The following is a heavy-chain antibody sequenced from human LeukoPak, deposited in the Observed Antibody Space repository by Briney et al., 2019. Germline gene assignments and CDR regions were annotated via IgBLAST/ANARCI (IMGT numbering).Heavy chain of an antibody. J-gene: IGHJ4*02. CDR2: IKQDGSEK. CDR1: GFTFSSHW. V-gene: IGHV3-7*01. CDR3: ARLGERQTILYDILTGSGLGEIDY. Sequence: GWSLRLSCAASGFTFSSHWMSWVRQAPGKGLEWVANIKQDGSEKYYVDSVKGRFTISRDNAKISLYPQMNSLRAEDRAVYYCARLGERQTILYDILTGSGLGEIDYWGQGTLVTVSS. D-gene: IGHD3-9*01.